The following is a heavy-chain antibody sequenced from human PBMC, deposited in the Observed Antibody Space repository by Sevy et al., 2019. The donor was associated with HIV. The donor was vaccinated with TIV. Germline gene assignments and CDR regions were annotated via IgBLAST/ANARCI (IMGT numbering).Heavy chain of an antibody. CDR1: GFTFSNAW. Sequence: GGSRRLSCAASGFTFSNAWMSWVRQAPGKGLEWVGRIKSKTDGGTTDYAAPVKGRFTISRDDSKNTLYLQMNSLKTEDTAVYYCTTDSPDFWSGYYLEWADYWGQGTLVTVSS. CDR3: TTDSPDFWSGYYLEWADY. D-gene: IGHD3-3*01. V-gene: IGHV3-15*01. J-gene: IGHJ4*02. CDR2: IKSKTDGGTT.